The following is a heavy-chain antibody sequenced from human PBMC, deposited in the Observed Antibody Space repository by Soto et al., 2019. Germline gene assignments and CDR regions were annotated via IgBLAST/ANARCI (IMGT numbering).Heavy chain of an antibody. D-gene: IGHD5-18*01. CDR2: IIPIFGTA. J-gene: IGHJ6*02. CDR1: GGTFSSYA. CDR3: ARRVGYSYGFDYYYYGMDV. Sequence: SVKVSCKASGGTFSSYAISWVRQAPGQGLEWMGGIIPIFGTANYAQKFQGRVTITADKSTSTAYMELSSLRSEDTAVYYCARRVGYSYGFDYYYYGMDVWGQGPTVTVYS. V-gene: IGHV1-69*06.